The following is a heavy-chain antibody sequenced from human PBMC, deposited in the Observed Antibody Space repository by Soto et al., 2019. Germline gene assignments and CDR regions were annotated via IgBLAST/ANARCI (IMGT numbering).Heavy chain of an antibody. CDR1: GGSFSGYY. CDR2: INHSGST. V-gene: IGHV4-34*01. CDR3: ARGPPLRYFDWLTLPYYFDY. J-gene: IGHJ4*02. Sequence: KPSETLSLTCAVYGGSFSGYYWSWIRQPPGKGLEWIGEINHSGSTNYNPSLKSRVTISVDTSKNQFSLKLSSVTAADTAVYYCARGPPLRYFDWLTLPYYFDYWGQGTLVTVSS. D-gene: IGHD3-9*01.